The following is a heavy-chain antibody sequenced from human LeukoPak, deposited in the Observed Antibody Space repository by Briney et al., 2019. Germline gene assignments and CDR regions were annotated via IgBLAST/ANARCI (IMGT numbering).Heavy chain of an antibody. CDR3: ARDVKDTATKLVY. D-gene: IGHD5-18*01. V-gene: IGHV4-59*11. J-gene: IGHJ4*02. Sequence: SETLSLTCTVSGGSIRSHYWNWIRQSPGKGLEWIGYIYYSGSTNYSPSLKSRVTISVDTSKNQFSLKLSSVTAADTAVYYCARDVKDTATKLVYWGQGTLVTVSS. CDR2: IYYSGST. CDR1: GGSIRSHY.